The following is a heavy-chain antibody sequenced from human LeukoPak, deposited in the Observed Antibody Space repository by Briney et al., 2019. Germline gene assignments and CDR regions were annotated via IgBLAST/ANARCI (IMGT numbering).Heavy chain of an antibody. CDR3: AKKEGDTYFSWYMDV. V-gene: IGHV3-23*01. J-gene: IGHJ6*03. D-gene: IGHD2-21*01. CDR1: GFTFRSFA. Sequence: GGSLRLSCAASGFTFRSFAMSWVRQAPGKGLEWVSGIIGSGRTTFYADSVKGRFTISRDNSKNTLYLQMNSLRAEDSAIYYCAKKEGDTYFSWYMDVWGKGTTVTVSS. CDR2: IIGSGRTT.